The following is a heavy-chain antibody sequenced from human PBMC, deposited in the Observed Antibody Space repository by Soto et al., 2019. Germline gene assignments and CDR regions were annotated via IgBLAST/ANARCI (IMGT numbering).Heavy chain of an antibody. CDR1: GFSFSTFA. Sequence: GGSLRLSCAASGFSFSTFALHWVRQAPGKGLEWVALISYDGNTQYYADSVRGRFSISRDNSKNTLYLQVSSLRREDTAVYYCARVCVEKSINDGMDVWGQGTTVTVSS. J-gene: IGHJ6*02. V-gene: IGHV3-30*04. D-gene: IGHD3-10*01. CDR3: ARVCVEKSINDGMDV. CDR2: ISYDGNTQ.